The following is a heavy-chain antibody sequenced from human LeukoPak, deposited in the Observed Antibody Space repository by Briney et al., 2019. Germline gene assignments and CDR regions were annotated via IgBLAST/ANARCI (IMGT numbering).Heavy chain of an antibody. CDR1: GFIFNNYA. Sequence: GGSLRLSCAASGFIFNNYAMSWVRQAAGKGLEWVSSLSSSGDTTYYSDSVKGRFTISRDNSKNTVYLRMNSLRAEDTAVYYCARDRYSSGWYGDYWGQGTLVTVSS. V-gene: IGHV3-23*01. J-gene: IGHJ4*02. CDR3: ARDRYSSGWYGDY. CDR2: LSSSGDTT. D-gene: IGHD6-19*01.